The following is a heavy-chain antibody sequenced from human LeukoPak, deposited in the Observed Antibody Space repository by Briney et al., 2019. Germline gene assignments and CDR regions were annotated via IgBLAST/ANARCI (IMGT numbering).Heavy chain of an antibody. CDR3: ARDHSPGWFGP. D-gene: IGHD4-11*01. J-gene: IGHJ5*02. Sequence: GGSLRLSCEASGFTFSAYAMTWVRQAPGKGLEWVSSIGSDNKPHYSESVKGRFAISRDNAKNTLYLQMNSLRVEDTAVYYCARDHSPGWFGPWGQGTLVTVSS. V-gene: IGHV3-69-1*01. CDR2: IGSDNKP. CDR1: GFTFSAYA.